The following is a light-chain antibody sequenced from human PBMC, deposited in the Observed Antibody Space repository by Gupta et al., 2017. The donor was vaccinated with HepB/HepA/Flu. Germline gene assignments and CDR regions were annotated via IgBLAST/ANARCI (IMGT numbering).Light chain of an antibody. CDR2: GKN. J-gene: IGLJ2*01. CDR3: QSYDSRLRGSV. V-gene: IGLV1-40*01. Sequence: SVLTQPPSVSEAPGQRVNISCAGGSSNIGAKYDVHWYQQLPGTAPKLLIYGKNYRPSGVPDRFSAAKSGTSASLAITWLQAEDEADHYCQSYDSRLRGSVFGGGTKLTVL. CDR1: SSNIGAKYD.